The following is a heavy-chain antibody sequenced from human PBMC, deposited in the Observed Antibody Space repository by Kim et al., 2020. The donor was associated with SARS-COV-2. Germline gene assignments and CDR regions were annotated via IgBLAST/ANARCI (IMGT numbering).Heavy chain of an antibody. D-gene: IGHD3-22*01. V-gene: IGHV1-2*02. J-gene: IGHJ3*02. CDR3: ARGSFRYYDSSGPFDI. CDR1: GYTFTGYY. CDR2: INPNSGGR. Sequence: ASVKVSCKASGYTFTGYYMHWVRQAPGQGLEWMGWINPNSGGRNYAQKFQGRVTMTRDTSISTAYMELSRLRSDDTAVYYCARGSFRYYDSSGPFDIWGQGTMVTVSS.